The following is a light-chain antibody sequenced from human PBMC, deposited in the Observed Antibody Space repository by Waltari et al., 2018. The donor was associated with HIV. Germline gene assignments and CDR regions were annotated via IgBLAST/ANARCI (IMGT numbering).Light chain of an antibody. CDR2: WAS. CDR1: RTLVHSTDSRNC. V-gene: IGKV4-1*01. Sequence: DILMTQSPNSLAVSLGERATINCRSSRTLVHSTDSRNCLAWYQQQPGQSPKLLCYWASTRASGVPDRFSGSGSGTILSLTISTLRTEYVALYSCQQYCRLGPTFCGGTKVEIK. CDR3: QQYCRLGPT. J-gene: IGKJ4*01.